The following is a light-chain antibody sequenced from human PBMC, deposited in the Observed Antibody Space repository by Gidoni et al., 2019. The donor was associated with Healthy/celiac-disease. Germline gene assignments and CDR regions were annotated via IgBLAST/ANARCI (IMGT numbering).Light chain of an antibody. CDR1: QRVRSD. J-gene: IGKJ2*01. Sequence: DIVLTPSPATLSLSPGERATLPCRASQRVRSDLAWYQQKPGQAPRLLSYDASNSATGIPARFSGSGSGTDVTRTISSLEPEDVAVYYCQQRSNWPPMYTFGQGTKLEIK. CDR3: QQRSNWPPMYT. CDR2: DAS. V-gene: IGKV3-11*01.